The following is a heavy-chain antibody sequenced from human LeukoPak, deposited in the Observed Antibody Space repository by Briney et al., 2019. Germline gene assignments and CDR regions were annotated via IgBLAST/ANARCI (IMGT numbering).Heavy chain of an antibody. J-gene: IGHJ3*02. CDR1: GFTFSSYG. CDR3: AREGLEDYYDSSGYYPDAFDI. CDR2: IRYDGSNK. Sequence: GGSLRLSCAASGFTFSSYGMHWVRQAPGKGLEWVAFIRYDGSNKYYADSVKGRFTISRDNSKNTLYLQMNSLRAEDTAVYYCAREGLEDYYDSSGYYPDAFDIWGQGTMVTVSS. V-gene: IGHV3-30*02. D-gene: IGHD3-22*01.